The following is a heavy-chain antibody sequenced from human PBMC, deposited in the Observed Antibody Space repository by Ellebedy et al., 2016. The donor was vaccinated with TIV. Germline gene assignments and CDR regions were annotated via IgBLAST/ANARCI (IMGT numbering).Heavy chain of an antibody. CDR2: LSYDGNIE. D-gene: IGHD2-2*01. CDR1: GFTFSSYS. Sequence: GESLKISCAASGFTFSSYSMHWVRQAPGKGLEWVASLSYDGNIEYYGESVKGRFTISRDTSKKTVYLHMNGLRAEDTAVYYCATHFVGHCISTICYVFDYWGLGTLVTVSS. J-gene: IGHJ4*02. V-gene: IGHV3-30*03. CDR3: ATHFVGHCISTICYVFDY.